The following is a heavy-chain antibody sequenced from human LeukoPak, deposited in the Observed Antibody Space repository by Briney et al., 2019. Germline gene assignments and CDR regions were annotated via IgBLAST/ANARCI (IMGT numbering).Heavy chain of an antibody. CDR1: GFIFNSAW. CDR3: TTGLASAGHDGY. D-gene: IGHD6-13*01. V-gene: IGHV3-15*05. Sequence: VGSLRLSCVGSGFIFNSAWVGWVRQVPGKGLEWVGRIKSKKDGGTADYAAPVKDRFTISRDDSKNTLFLQMNSLKTEDTAVYYCTTGLASAGHDGYWGQGTLVTVSS. J-gene: IGHJ4*02. CDR2: IKSKKDGGTA.